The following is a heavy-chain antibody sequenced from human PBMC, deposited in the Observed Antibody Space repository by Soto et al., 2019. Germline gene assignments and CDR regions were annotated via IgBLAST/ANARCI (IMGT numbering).Heavy chain of an antibody. CDR3: AKDFRGGGSAAGNY. CDR2: ISGSGGST. V-gene: IGHV3-23*01. Sequence: EVQLLESGGGLVQPGGSLRLSCAASGFTFSSYAMRWVRQAPGKGLEWVAAISGSGGSTYYADSVKGRFTISRDNSKNTLYRQMNSLRAEEKAVYYCAKDFRGGGSAAGNYWGQGTLVTVSS. J-gene: IGHJ4*02. CDR1: GFTFSSYA. D-gene: IGHD6-13*01.